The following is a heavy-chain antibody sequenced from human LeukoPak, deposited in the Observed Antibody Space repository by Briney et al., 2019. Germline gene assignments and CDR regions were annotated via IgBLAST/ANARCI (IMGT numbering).Heavy chain of an antibody. Sequence: GGSLRLSCAGSGFTFSSYWMSWVRQAPGKGLEWVANINKDGSEKYYVDSVRGRFTISRDNAKNLPYLQMKSLRAEDTALYYCARRDCSGSSCYGIDYWGQGTLVTVSS. CDR1: GFTFSSYW. CDR3: ARRDCSGSSCYGIDY. V-gene: IGHV3-7*01. CDR2: INKDGSEK. J-gene: IGHJ4*02. D-gene: IGHD2-2*01.